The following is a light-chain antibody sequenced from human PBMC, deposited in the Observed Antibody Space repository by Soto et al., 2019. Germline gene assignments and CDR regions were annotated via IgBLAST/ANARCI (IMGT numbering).Light chain of an antibody. CDR3: AAWDDSRIVVL. CDR2: SDN. J-gene: IGLJ2*01. Sequence: QSVLTQPPSTSGTPGQRVTMSCSGSNSNIGTNTVYWYQQLPGTAPKLLIQSDNRRPSGVPDRFSASKSGTSASLAISGLQSEDEADYYCAAWDDSRIVVLFGGGTSSPS. V-gene: IGLV1-44*01. CDR1: NSNIGTNT.